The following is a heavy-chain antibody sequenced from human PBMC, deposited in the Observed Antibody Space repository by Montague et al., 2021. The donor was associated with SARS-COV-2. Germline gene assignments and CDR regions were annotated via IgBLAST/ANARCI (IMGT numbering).Heavy chain of an antibody. Sequence: SLRLSCAASGFTFSSYEMNWVRQAPGKGLEWVSYISSSGSTIYYSDSVKGLFTISRDNAKNSLYLQMNSLRAEDTAVYYCAREKAAIRIYYYYYMDVWGKGTTVTVSS. D-gene: IGHD2-2*02. CDR3: AREKAAIRIYYYYYMDV. CDR2: ISSSGSTI. J-gene: IGHJ6*03. V-gene: IGHV3-48*03. CDR1: GFTFSSYE.